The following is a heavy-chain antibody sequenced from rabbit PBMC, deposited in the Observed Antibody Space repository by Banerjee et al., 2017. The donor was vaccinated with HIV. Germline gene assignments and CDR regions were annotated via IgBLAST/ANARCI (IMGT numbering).Heavy chain of an antibody. D-gene: IGHD6-1*01. V-gene: IGHV1S45*01. CDR2: ITGGVNSGT. CDR3: ARDWYSYGGAAFNL. Sequence: QEQLVESGGDLVKPEGPLTLTCTASGFSFSGSHWICWVRQAPGKGLEWIACITGGVNSGTGYASWAKGRFTISKTSSTTVTLQMTSLTAADTATYFCARDWYSYGGAAFNLWGPGTLVTVS. CDR1: GFSFSGSHW. J-gene: IGHJ4*01.